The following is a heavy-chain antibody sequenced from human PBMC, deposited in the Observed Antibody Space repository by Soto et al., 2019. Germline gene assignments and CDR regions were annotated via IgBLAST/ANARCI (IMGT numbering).Heavy chain of an antibody. V-gene: IGHV3-23*01. D-gene: IGHD3-22*01. CDR1: GFTFSSYA. CDR3: AKGLVSSGYLAY. CDR2: ISGSGGST. Sequence: GVLRLSFAASGFTFSSYAMSWVRQAPGKGLEWVSAISGSGGSTYYADSVKGRFTISRDNSENTLYLQMNSLRAEDTAVYYCAKGLVSSGYLAYWGQGTLVTVSS. J-gene: IGHJ4*02.